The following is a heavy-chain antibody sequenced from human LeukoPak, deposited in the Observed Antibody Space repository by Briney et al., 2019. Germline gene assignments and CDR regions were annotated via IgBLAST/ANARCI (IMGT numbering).Heavy chain of an antibody. J-gene: IGHJ6*02. V-gene: IGHV6-1*01. CDR1: GDSVSSNSAA. CDR3: ASWFDWLSPYYYGMDV. Sequence: SQTLSLTCAISGDSVSSNSAAWNWIRQSPSRGLEWLGRTYYRSKWYNDYAVSVKSRITINPDTSKNQFSLQLNSVTPEDTAVYYCASWFDWLSPYYYGMDVWGQGTTVTVSS. D-gene: IGHD3-9*01. CDR2: TYYRSKWYN.